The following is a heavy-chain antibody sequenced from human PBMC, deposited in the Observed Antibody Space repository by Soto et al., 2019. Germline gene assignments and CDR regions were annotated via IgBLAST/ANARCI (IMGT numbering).Heavy chain of an antibody. J-gene: IGHJ6*02. CDR2: ISYDGREK. CDR3: AGVLRKQLQEHYYGMDV. Sequence: QVQLVESGGGVVQPGMSLRLSCAASGFTFSTYAMHWVRQAPGKGLQWVALISYDGREKYYSDSVKGRFTVSRDNSRNTMYLQMDSLRAEDTAVYSCAGVLRKQLQEHYYGMDVWGQGTTVTVSS. D-gene: IGHD6-19*01. CDR1: GFTFSTYA. V-gene: IGHV3-30-3*01.